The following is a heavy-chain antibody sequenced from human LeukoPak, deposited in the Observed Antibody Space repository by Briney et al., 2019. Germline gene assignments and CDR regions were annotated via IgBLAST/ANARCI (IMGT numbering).Heavy chain of an antibody. V-gene: IGHV4-39*01. CDR3: AKVLWFGELRGRGGNWFDP. D-gene: IGHD3-10*01. J-gene: IGHJ5*02. Sequence: PSETLSLTCTVSGGSISSSSYYWGWIRQPPGKGLEWIGSIYYSGSTYYNPSLKSRVTISVDTSKNQFSLKLSSVTAADTAVYYCAKVLWFGELRGRGGNWFDPWGQGTLVTVSS. CDR2: IYYSGST. CDR1: GGSISSSSYY.